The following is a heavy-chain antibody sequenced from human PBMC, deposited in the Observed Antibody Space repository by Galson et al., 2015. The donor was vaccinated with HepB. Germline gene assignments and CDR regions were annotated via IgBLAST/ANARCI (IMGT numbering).Heavy chain of an antibody. D-gene: IGHD6-19*01. CDR3: ARDGSGWSNY. J-gene: IGHJ4*02. V-gene: IGHV3-7*01. CDR1: GFTFSTCW. Sequence: SLRLSCAASGFTFSTCWMSWLRQAPGKGLEWVANIKPDGGEKYYVDSVKGRFTISRDNARSSLYLQLNSLRAEDTAVYYCARDGSGWSNYWGQGTLVTVSS. CDR2: IKPDGGEK.